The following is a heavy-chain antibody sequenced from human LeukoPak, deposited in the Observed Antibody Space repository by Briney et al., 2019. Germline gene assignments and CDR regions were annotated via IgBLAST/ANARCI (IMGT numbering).Heavy chain of an antibody. CDR1: GGSISSYS. CDR3: ASSSTSYPLSFDY. CDR2: IYHSGST. J-gene: IGHJ4*02. V-gene: IGHV4-30-2*01. D-gene: IGHD2-2*01. Sequence: SETLSLTCTVSGGSISSYSWSWIRQPPGKGLEWIGYIYHSGSTYYNPSLKSRVTISVDRSKNQFSLKLSSVTAADTAVYYCASSSTSYPLSFDYWGQGTLVTVSS.